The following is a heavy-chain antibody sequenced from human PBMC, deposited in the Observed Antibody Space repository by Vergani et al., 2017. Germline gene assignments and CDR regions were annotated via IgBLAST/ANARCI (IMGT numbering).Heavy chain of an antibody. CDR2: ISARYPST. J-gene: IGHJ4*02. V-gene: IGHV3-23*04. D-gene: IGHD3-22*01. CDR1: GFIFGGYG. CDR3: ARLSYDTTPYLQGGYDC. Sequence: VESGGGVVQPGGSLRLSCTASGFIFGGYGMTWVRQAPGKGLEWVSAISARYPSTYYADSVKGRFTISRDNSKNMLYLQMNSLRAEDTAVYYCARLSYDTTPYLQGGYDCWGQGTLVSVSS.